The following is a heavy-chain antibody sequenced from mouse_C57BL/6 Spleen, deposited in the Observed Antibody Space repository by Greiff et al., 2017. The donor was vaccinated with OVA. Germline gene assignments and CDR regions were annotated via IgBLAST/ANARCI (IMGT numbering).Heavy chain of an antibody. D-gene: IGHD2-1*01. CDR3: ARPPYGNYGWFAY. Sequence: DVMLVESGGGLVKPGGSLKLSCAASGFTFSDYGMHWVRQAPEKGLEWVAYISSGSSTIYYADTVKGRFTISRDNAKNTLFLQMTSRRSEDTAMYYCARPPYGNYGWFAYWGQGTLVTVSA. CDR1: GFTFSDYG. V-gene: IGHV5-17*01. J-gene: IGHJ3*01. CDR2: ISSGSSTI.